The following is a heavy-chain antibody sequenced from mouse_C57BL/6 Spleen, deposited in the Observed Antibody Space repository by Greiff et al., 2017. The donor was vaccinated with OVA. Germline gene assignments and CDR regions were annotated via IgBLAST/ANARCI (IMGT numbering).Heavy chain of an antibody. D-gene: IGHD1-1*01. CDR1: GFTFSSYA. V-gene: IGHV5-4*01. CDR3: ARYGGSSYGYYAMDY. Sequence: DVHLVESGGGLVKPGGSLKLSCAASGFTFSSYAMSWVRQTPEKRLEWVATISDGGSYTYYPDNVKGRFTISRDNAKNNLYLQMSHLKSEDTAMYYCARYGGSSYGYYAMDYWGQGTSVTVSS. CDR2: ISDGGSYT. J-gene: IGHJ4*01.